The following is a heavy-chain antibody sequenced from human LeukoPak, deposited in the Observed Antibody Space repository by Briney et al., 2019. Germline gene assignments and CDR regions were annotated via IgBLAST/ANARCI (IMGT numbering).Heavy chain of an antibody. CDR1: GFTFSSYA. CDR3: ARNYYDSSGYYHPAYFDY. J-gene: IGHJ4*02. Sequence: GGSLRLSCAASGFTFSSYAMHWVRQAPGKGLEWVAVISYDGSNKYYADSVKGRFTISRDNSKNTLYLQMNSLRAEDTAVYYCARNYYDSSGYYHPAYFDYWGQGTLVTVSS. D-gene: IGHD3-22*01. V-gene: IGHV3-30*14. CDR2: ISYDGSNK.